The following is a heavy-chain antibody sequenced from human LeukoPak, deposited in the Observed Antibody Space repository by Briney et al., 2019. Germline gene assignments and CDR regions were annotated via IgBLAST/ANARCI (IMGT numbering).Heavy chain of an antibody. D-gene: IGHD3-16*01. CDR2: FDPEDGET. Sequence: GASVKASCKVSGYTPTELSMHWVRQAPGKGLVWMGGFDPEDGETIYAQKVQGRVTRTEDTSTVTAYMELSSLRAEGTAVYYWATDLGPYYFDFWGQGTLVTVSS. J-gene: IGHJ4*02. V-gene: IGHV1-24*01. CDR1: GYTPTELS. CDR3: ATDLGPYYFDF.